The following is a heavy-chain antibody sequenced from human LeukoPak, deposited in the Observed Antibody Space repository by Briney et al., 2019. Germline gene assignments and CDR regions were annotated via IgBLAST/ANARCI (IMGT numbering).Heavy chain of an antibody. J-gene: IGHJ4*02. V-gene: IGHV3-30*04. CDR2: ISYDGSNK. D-gene: IGHD2-15*01. Sequence: GGCLRLSCAASGFTFSSYAMHWVRQAPGKGLEWVAVISYDGSNKYYADSVKGRFTISRDNSKNTLYLQMNSLRAEDTAVYYCARSPLGYCSGGSCHFDYWGQGTLVTVSS. CDR3: ARSPLGYCSGGSCHFDY. CDR1: GFTFSSYA.